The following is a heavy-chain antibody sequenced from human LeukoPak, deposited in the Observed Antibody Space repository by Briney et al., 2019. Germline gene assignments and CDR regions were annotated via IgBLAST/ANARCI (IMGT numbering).Heavy chain of an antibody. CDR1: GFTFSGSA. CDR3: TSPLNYDAFDI. V-gene: IGHV3-73*01. D-gene: IGHD1-7*01. J-gene: IGHJ3*02. CDR2: IRSKANSYAT. Sequence: GGSLILSCAASGFTFSGSAMHWVRQASGKGLEWVGRIRSKANSYATAYAASVKGRFTISRDDSKNTAYLQMNSLKTEDTAVYYCTSPLNYDAFDIWGQGTMVTVSS.